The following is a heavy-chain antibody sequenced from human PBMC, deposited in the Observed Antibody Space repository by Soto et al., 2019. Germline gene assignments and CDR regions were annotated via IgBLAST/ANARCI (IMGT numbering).Heavy chain of an antibody. CDR1: GYTFTSYG. J-gene: IGHJ4*02. V-gene: IGHV1-18*01. Sequence: ASVKVSYKASGYTFTSYGISWVRQAPGQGLEWMGWISAYNGNTNYAQKLQGRVTMTTDTSTSTAYMELRSLRSDDTAVYYCARGVLEWLSYTSYYFDYWGQGTLVTVSS. CDR2: ISAYNGNT. CDR3: ARGVLEWLSYTSYYFDY. D-gene: IGHD3-3*01.